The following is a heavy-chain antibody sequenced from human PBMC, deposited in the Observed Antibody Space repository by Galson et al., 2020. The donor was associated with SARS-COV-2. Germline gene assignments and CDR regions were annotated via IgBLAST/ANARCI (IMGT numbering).Heavy chain of an antibody. CDR3: ARGGTVFGVAIMPLDS. CDR2: MNPSSGDT. V-gene: IGHV1-2*02. J-gene: IGHJ4*02. CDR1: GYTFTTNY. D-gene: IGHD3-3*01. Sequence: SVKVSCRATGYTFTTNYIHWVRQAPGQGLEWMGWMNPSSGDTKFAQKFQGRLIMTRDMSTPTAYMDLSRLRSEDTAVYFCARGGTVFGVAIMPLDSWGQGSLVTVSS.